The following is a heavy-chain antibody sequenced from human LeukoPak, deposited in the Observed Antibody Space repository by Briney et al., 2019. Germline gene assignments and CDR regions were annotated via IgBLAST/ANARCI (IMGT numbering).Heavy chain of an antibody. Sequence: PGGSLRLSCAASGFTSSSYWMHWVRQVPGKGLVWVSRISGDGTARNYADSVKGRFTISRDDAKNTVDLQINSLRGEDTAVYYCARDPRRGYYYDSSSYDWGQGTLVTVSS. CDR3: ARDPRRGYYYDSSSYD. V-gene: IGHV3-74*01. J-gene: IGHJ4*02. CDR2: ISGDGTAR. D-gene: IGHD3-22*01. CDR1: GFTSSSYW.